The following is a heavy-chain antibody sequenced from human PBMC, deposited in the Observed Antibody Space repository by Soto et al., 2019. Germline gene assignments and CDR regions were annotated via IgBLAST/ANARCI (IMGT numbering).Heavy chain of an antibody. J-gene: IGHJ4*02. D-gene: IGHD7-27*01. Sequence: ASVKVSCKASGGTFSSYAISWVRQAPGQGLEWMGGIIPIFGTANYAQKFQGRVTITADESTSTAYMELSSLRSEDTAVYYCAKIHQWGSGVYYFDYWGQGTLVTVSS. CDR2: IIPIFGTA. CDR3: AKIHQWGSGVYYFDY. V-gene: IGHV1-69*13. CDR1: GGTFSSYA.